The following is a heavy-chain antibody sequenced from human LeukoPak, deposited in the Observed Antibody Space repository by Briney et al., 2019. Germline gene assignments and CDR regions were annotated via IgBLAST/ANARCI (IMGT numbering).Heavy chain of an antibody. D-gene: IGHD3-22*01. Sequence: GESLKISCKGSGYSFTSYWISWVRQMPGKGLEWMGRIDPSDSYTNYSPSFQGHVTISGDKAISTAYLQWSSLKASDTAMYYCARHEYHDSSGYSFDYWGQGTLVTVSS. J-gene: IGHJ4*02. CDR2: IDPSDSYT. CDR1: GYSFTSYW. CDR3: ARHEYHDSSGYSFDY. V-gene: IGHV5-10-1*01.